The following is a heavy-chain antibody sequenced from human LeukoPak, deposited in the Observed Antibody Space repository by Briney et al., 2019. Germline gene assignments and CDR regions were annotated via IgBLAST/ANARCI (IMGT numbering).Heavy chain of an antibody. CDR1: GGTFGSYA. V-gene: IGHV1-69*04. CDR2: IIPILGIA. Sequence: GASVKVSCKASGGTFGSYAISWVRQAPGQGLEWMGRIIPILGIANYAQKFQGRVTITADKSTSTAYMELSSLRSEDTAVYYCARLVATTGYFDYWGQGTLVTVSS. CDR3: ARLVATTGYFDY. D-gene: IGHD5-24*01. J-gene: IGHJ4*02.